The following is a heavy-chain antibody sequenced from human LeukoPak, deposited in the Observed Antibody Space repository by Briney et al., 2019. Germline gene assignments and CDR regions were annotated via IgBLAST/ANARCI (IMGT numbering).Heavy chain of an antibody. D-gene: IGHD2-15*01. J-gene: IGHJ5*02. CDR3: ARDAGRYCSGGSCSTGWFDP. CDR2: IYHSGST. Sequence: SETLSLTCAVSGGSISSGGYSWSWIRQPPGKGLEWLGYIYHSGSTYYNPSLKSRVTISVDRSKNQFSLKLSSVTAADTAVYYCARDAGRYCSGGSCSTGWFDPWGQGTLVTVSS. CDR1: GGSISSGGYS. V-gene: IGHV4-30-2*01.